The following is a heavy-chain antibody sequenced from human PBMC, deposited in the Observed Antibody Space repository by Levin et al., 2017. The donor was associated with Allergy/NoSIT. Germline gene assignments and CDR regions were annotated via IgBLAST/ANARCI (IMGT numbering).Heavy chain of an antibody. J-gene: IGHJ3*02. V-gene: IGHV5-51*01. D-gene: IGHD6-13*01. CDR3: ARRGSSWYEDAFDI. CDR2: IYPGDSDT. Sequence: KTGGSLRLSCKGSGYSFTSYWIGWVRQMPGKGLEWMGIIYPGDSDTRYSPSFQGQVTISADKSISTAYLQWSSLKASDTAMYYCARRGSSWYEDAFDIWGQGTMVTVSS. CDR1: GYSFTSYW.